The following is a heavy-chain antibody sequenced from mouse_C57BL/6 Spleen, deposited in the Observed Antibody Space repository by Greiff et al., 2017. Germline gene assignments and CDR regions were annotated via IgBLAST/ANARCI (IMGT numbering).Heavy chain of an antibody. CDR3: ARGDDGYYDYAMDY. V-gene: IGHV1-81*01. J-gene: IGHJ4*01. D-gene: IGHD2-3*01. CDR2: IYPRSGNT. Sequence: QVQLKQSGAELARPGASVKLSCKASGYTFTSYGISWVKQRTGQGLEWIGEIYPRSGNTYYNEKFKGKATLTADKSSSTAYMELRSLTSEDSAVYFCARGDDGYYDYAMDYWGQGTSVTVSS. CDR1: GYTFTSYG.